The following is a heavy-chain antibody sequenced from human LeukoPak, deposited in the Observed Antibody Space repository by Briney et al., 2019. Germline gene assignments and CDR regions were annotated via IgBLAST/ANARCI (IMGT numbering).Heavy chain of an antibody. CDR3: ARGRSSGYYRGFDY. J-gene: IGHJ4*02. V-gene: IGHV4-34*01. CDR1: GGSISSFY. D-gene: IGHD3-22*01. CDR2: INHSGST. Sequence: SETPSLTCTVSGGSISSFYWSWIRQPPGKGLEWIGEINHSGSTNYNPSLKSRVTISVDTSKNQFSLKLSSVTAADTAVYYCARGRSSGYYRGFDYWGQGTLVTVSS.